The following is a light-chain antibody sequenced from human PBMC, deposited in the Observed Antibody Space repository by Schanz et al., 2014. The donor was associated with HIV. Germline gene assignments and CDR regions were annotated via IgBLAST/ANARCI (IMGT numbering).Light chain of an antibody. CDR2: EVN. Sequence: QSALTQPASVSGSPGQSITISCTGTSSDVGSYNLVSWYQQYPGKVPKLMIYEVNKRPSGVSNRFSGSKSGNTASLTISGLQAEDEADYYCCSYTTTSTYVFGAGTKLTVL. V-gene: IGLV2-14*02. CDR3: CSYTTTSTYV. CDR1: SSDVGSYNL. J-gene: IGLJ1*01.